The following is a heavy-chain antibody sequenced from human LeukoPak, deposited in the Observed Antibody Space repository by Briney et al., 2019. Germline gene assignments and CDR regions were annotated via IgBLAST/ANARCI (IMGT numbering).Heavy chain of an antibody. V-gene: IGHV3-21*01. CDR3: ASGYYYDSSGFQPHAFDI. CDR1: GFTFNSYS. J-gene: IGHJ3*02. CDR2: ISSSSSYI. Sequence: GGSLRLSCAASGFTFNSYSMNWVRQAPGKELEWVSSISSSSSYIYYADSVKGRFTISRDNAKNSLYLQMNSLRAEDTAVYYCASGYYYDSSGFQPHAFDIWGQGTMVTVSS. D-gene: IGHD3-22*01.